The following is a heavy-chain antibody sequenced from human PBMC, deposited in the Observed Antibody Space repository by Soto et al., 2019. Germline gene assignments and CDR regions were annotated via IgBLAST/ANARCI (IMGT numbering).Heavy chain of an antibody. D-gene: IGHD6-13*01. V-gene: IGHV5-51*01. CDR1: GYSFTSYW. Sequence: GQSLKISCKGSGYSFTSYWIGWVRQMPGKGLEWMGIIYPGDSDTRYSPSFQGQVTISADKSISTAYLQWSSLKASDTAMYYCARHPSSSWHLGRYWFDPWGQGTLVTVSS. CDR2: IYPGDSDT. J-gene: IGHJ5*02. CDR3: ARHPSSSWHLGRYWFDP.